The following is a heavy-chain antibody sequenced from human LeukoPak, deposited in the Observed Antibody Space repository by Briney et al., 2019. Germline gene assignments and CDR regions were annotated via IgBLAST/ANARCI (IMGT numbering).Heavy chain of an antibody. CDR2: ISSSSSYI. Sequence: GGSLKLSCAAPGFTFSSYSMNWVRQAPGKGLEWVSSISSSSSYIYYADSVKGRFTISRDNAKNSLYLQMNSLRAEDTAVYYCARDLGGWASDYWGQGTLVTVSS. D-gene: IGHD6-19*01. CDR1: GFTFSSYS. V-gene: IGHV3-21*01. CDR3: ARDLGGWASDY. J-gene: IGHJ4*02.